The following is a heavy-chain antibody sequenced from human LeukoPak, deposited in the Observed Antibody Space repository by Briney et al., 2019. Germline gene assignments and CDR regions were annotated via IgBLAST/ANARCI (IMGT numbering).Heavy chain of an antibody. V-gene: IGHV3-48*03. CDR3: AREQVVVAAALDY. CDR1: GFTFSSYE. Sequence: GGSLRLSCAASGFTFSSYEMNWVRQAPGKGLEWVSYISSSGSTIYYADSVKGRFTISRDNAKNSLYLQINSLRAEDTAVYYCAREQVVVAAALDYWGQGTLVTVSS. D-gene: IGHD2-15*01. CDR2: ISSSGSTI. J-gene: IGHJ4*02.